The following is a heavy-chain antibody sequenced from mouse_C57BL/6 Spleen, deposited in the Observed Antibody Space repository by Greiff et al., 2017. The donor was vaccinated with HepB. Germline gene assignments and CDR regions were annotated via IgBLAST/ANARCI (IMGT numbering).Heavy chain of an antibody. CDR2: ISYSGST. CDR1: GYSITSDY. CDR3: ARLPLSTWGAMDY. V-gene: IGHV3-8*01. J-gene: IGHJ4*01. Sequence: EVKLMESGPGLAKPSQTLSLTCSVTGYSITSDYWNWFRKFPGNKLEYMGYISYSGSTYYNPSLKSRISITRDTSKNQYYLPLNSVTTEDTATYYCARLPLSTWGAMDYWGQGTSVTVSS. D-gene: IGHD6-1*01.